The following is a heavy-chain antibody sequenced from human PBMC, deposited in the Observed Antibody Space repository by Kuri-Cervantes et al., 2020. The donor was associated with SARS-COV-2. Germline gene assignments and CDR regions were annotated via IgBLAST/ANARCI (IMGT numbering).Heavy chain of an antibody. V-gene: IGHV3-30-3*01. CDR3: ARVMMYGGFLGRPLAY. CDR1: GFTFDSFA. Sequence: GGSLRLSCAASGFTFDSFAMHWVRQAPGKGLEWVAVISYDGSNKYYADSVKGRFTISRDNSKNTLYLQMNSLRAEDTAVYYCARVMMYGGFLGRPLAYWGQGTLVTVSS. CDR2: ISYDGSNK. J-gene: IGHJ4*02. D-gene: IGHD2-8*01.